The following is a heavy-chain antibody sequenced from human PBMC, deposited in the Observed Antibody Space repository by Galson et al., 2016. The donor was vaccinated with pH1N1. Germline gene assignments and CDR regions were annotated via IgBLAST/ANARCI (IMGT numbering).Heavy chain of an antibody. CDR2: IKEDGSEK. V-gene: IGHV3-7*01. D-gene: IGHD3-16*02. J-gene: IGHJ4*02. CDR1: GFSFRSYW. CDR3: ARAIGSRSSY. Sequence: SLRLSCAASGFSFRSYWMGWVRQAPGKGLEWVANIKEDGSEKYYVDSVRGRFTISRDNAKSSLYLQMNSLRDEDTALYYCARAIGSRSSYWGQGTLVTVSS.